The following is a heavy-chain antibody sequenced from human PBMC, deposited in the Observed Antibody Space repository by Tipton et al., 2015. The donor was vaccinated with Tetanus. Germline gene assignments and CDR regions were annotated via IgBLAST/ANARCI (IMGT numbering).Heavy chain of an antibody. CDR3: ARVTSADYYDSSGRPGDAFDI. CDR2: IYSGGST. Sequence: MQLVQSGGGLIQPGGSLRLSCAASGFTVSSNYMSWVRQAPGKVLEWVSVIYSGGSTYYADSVKGRFTISRDNSKNTLYLQMNSLRAEDTAVYYCARVTSADYYDSSGRPGDAFDIWGQGTMVTVSS. V-gene: IGHV3-53*01. J-gene: IGHJ3*02. CDR1: GFTVSSNY. D-gene: IGHD3-22*01.